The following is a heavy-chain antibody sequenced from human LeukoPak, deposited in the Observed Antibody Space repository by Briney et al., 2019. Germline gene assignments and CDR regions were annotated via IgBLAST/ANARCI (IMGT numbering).Heavy chain of an antibody. CDR3: AKASSSGWLKLDY. V-gene: IGHV3-30*04. J-gene: IGHJ4*02. Sequence: GGSLRLSCAASGFTFSSYAMHWVRQAPGKGLEWVAVISYDGSNKYYADSVKGRFTISRDNSKNTLYLQMNSLRAEDTAVYYCAKASSSGWLKLDYWGQGTLVTVSS. CDR2: ISYDGSNK. CDR1: GFTFSSYA. D-gene: IGHD6-19*01.